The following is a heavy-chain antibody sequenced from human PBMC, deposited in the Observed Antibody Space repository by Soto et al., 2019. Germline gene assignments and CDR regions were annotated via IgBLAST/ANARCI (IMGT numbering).Heavy chain of an antibody. CDR3: ARTLAAAGHLDY. CDR1: GGSISSSNW. J-gene: IGHJ4*02. D-gene: IGHD6-13*01. Sequence: QVQLQESGPGLVKPSGTLSLTCAVSGGSISSSNWWSWVRQPPGKGLEWIGEIYHSGSTNYNPSLKSRXXIXVXXSKNQFSLELSSVTAADTAVYYCARTLAAAGHLDYWGQGTLVTVSS. V-gene: IGHV4-4*02. CDR2: IYHSGST.